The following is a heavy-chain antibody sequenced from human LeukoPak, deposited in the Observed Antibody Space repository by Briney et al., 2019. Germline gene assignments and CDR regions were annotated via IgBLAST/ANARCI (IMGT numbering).Heavy chain of an antibody. V-gene: IGHV3-74*01. Sequence: PGGSVRLSCVASGFTFTSYWMYWVRQAPGKGLVWVSRINSDGSTTSYAASVKGRFTISRDTAKNTLYLQMNSLRAEDTAVYYCARGHHYYDSSAYYYWGQGTLVTVSS. CDR3: ARGHHYYDSSAYYY. CDR1: GFTFTSYW. CDR2: INSDGSTT. J-gene: IGHJ4*02. D-gene: IGHD3-22*01.